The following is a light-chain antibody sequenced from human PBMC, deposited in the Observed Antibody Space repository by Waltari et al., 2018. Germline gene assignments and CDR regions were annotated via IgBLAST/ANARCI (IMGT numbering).Light chain of an antibody. CDR3: QQYQKSPWT. CDR2: KAS. Sequence: DIQMTQSPSTLSASVGDRVTITCRASQSLNNWLAWFQQKPGKAPKVLIYKASILERGVPSRFSGSVSGTEFTLTISSLQPDDFGSYYCQQYQKSPWTFGQGTKVEIK. CDR1: QSLNNW. J-gene: IGKJ1*01. V-gene: IGKV1-5*03.